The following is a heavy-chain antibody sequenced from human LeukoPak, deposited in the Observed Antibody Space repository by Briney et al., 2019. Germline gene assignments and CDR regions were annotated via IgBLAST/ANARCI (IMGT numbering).Heavy chain of an antibody. D-gene: IGHD6-13*01. J-gene: IGHJ4*02. CDR2: ISGSGGTT. CDR1: RFTFSSYA. CDR3: ARYSRSWYVPIFDY. V-gene: IGHV3-23*01. Sequence: GGSLRLSCAAFRFTFSSYAMSWVRQAPGKGLEWVASISGSGGTTYYADSVKGRFTISRDNSKNTLYLQMNSLRAEDTAVYYCARYSRSWYVPIFDYWGQGTLVTVSS.